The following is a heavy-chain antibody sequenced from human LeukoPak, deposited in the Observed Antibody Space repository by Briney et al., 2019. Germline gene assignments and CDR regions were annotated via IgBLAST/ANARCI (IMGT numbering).Heavy chain of an antibody. V-gene: IGHV1-46*01. CDR1: GYTFTSYY. CDR3: ARDQNGYSYGYYYYYMDV. CDR2: INPRGGST. Sequence: ASVKLSCKSSGYTFTSYYMHCVRQAPGQGLGGMGIINPRGGSTSYAQKFQGRVTMTRDMSTSTVYMELSSVRSEDTAVYYCARDQNGYSYGYYYYYMDVWGKGTTVTVSS. D-gene: IGHD5-18*01. J-gene: IGHJ6*03.